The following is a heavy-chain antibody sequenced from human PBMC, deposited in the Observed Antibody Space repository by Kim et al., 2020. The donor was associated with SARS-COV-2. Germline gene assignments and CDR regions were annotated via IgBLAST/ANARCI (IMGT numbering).Heavy chain of an antibody. V-gene: IGHV4-59*01. CDR3: ARGITMVRGAFEY. D-gene: IGHD3-10*01. Sequence: SETLSLTCTVSDGSLSSDYWSWIRQPPGKGLEWIGYIYYTGSTKYNPSLKSRVTISVDTSKNQFSLKLSSVTAADTALYYCARGITMVRGAFEYWGQGTLVTVSS. J-gene: IGHJ4*02. CDR1: DGSLSSDY. CDR2: IYYTGST.